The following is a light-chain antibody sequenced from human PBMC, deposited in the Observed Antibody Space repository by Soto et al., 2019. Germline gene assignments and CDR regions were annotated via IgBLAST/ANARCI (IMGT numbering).Light chain of an antibody. J-gene: IGKJ4*01. Sequence: DLQMTQSPSSLSASVGDRVTITCQASHDISNYLSWYQQKPGKAPKLLIYDTSNLETGVPSRFSGSGSGTDFTFTISSLQPEDIATYYCQQYNNLPLTFGGGTKVEIK. CDR1: HDISNY. CDR3: QQYNNLPLT. V-gene: IGKV1-33*01. CDR2: DTS.